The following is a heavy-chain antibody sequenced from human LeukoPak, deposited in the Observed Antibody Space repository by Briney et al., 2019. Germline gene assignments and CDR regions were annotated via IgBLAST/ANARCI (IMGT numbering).Heavy chain of an antibody. D-gene: IGHD6-13*01. Sequence: SETLSLTCTVSGGSISSSSYYWGWIRQPPGKGQEWIGSIYYSGSTYYNPSLKSRVTISVDTSKNQFSLKLSSVTAADTAVYYCASPAAGTLSFDYWGQGTLVTVSS. CDR2: IYYSGST. V-gene: IGHV4-39*01. CDR1: GGSISSSSYY. J-gene: IGHJ4*02. CDR3: ASPAAGTLSFDY.